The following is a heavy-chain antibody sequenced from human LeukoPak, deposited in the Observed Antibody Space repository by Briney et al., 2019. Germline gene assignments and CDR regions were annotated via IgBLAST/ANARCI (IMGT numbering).Heavy chain of an antibody. V-gene: IGHV1-2*04. CDR1: GYTFTGYC. D-gene: IGHD1-1*01. J-gene: IGHJ3*02. CDR3: ASSGALELEREWAAFDI. CDR2: INPNSGGT. Sequence: ASVKVSCKASGYTFTGYCMHWVRQAAGQGLEWMGWINPNSGGTNYAQKFQGWVTMTRDTSISTAYMELSRLRSDDTAVYYCASSGALELEREWAAFDIWGQGTMVTVSS.